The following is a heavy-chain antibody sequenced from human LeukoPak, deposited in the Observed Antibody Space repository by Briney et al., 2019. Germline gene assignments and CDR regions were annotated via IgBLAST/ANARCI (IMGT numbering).Heavy chain of an antibody. Sequence: GGSLRLSCAASGFTFDDYGMSWVRHAPGKGLEWVSGISWDSGIIGYADSVKGRFTIGRDNAKNSLYLQMDSLRPEDTALYYCVKDQTTVSLSGWFDPWGQGTLVTVSS. J-gene: IGHJ5*02. D-gene: IGHD4-17*01. CDR2: ISWDSGII. CDR3: VKDQTTVSLSGWFDP. CDR1: GFTFDDYG. V-gene: IGHV3-9*01.